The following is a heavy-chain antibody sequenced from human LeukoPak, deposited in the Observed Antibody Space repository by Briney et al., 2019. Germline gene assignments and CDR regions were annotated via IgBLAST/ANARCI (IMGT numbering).Heavy chain of an antibody. D-gene: IGHD6-13*01. CDR2: ISWNSGSI. Sequence: GGSLRLSCAASGFTFSSYWMSWVRQAPGKGLEWVSGISWNSGSIGYADSVKGRFTISRDNAKNSLYLQMNSLRAEDTALYYCAKDHGSSWFDYWGQGTLVTVSS. CDR1: GFTFSSYW. V-gene: IGHV3-9*01. CDR3: AKDHGSSWFDY. J-gene: IGHJ4*02.